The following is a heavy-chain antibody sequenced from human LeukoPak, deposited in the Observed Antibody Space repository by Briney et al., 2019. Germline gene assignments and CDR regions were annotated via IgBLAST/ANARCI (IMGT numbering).Heavy chain of an antibody. CDR3: ARQGLGAARDYFDY. D-gene: IGHD6-6*01. J-gene: IGHJ4*02. V-gene: IGHV1-69*05. Sequence: SVKVSCKASGGTFSSYAISWVRQAPGQGLEWMGGIIPIFGTANYAQKFQGRVTITTDESTSTAYMELSSLRSEDTAVYYCARQGLGAARDYFDYWGQGTLVTVSS. CDR2: IIPIFGTA. CDR1: GGTFSSYA.